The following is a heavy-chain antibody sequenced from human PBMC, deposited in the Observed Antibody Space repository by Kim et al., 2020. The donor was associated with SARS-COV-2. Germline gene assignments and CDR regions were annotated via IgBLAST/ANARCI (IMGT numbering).Heavy chain of an antibody. D-gene: IGHD3-22*01. Sequence: KYSQKFQGRVTITTDPSASTAYMELSSLRSEDTAVYYCARDDSSGYYLLDYWGQGTLVTVSS. V-gene: IGHV1-3*01. CDR3: ARDDSSGYYLLDY. J-gene: IGHJ4*02.